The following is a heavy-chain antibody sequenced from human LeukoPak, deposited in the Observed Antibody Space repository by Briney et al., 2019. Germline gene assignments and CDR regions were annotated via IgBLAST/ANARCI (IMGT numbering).Heavy chain of an antibody. CDR2: IYPGDSDT. V-gene: IGHV5-51*01. J-gene: IGHJ4*02. CDR3: ARSTNYYGSGSSFSDIDY. D-gene: IGHD3-10*01. CDR1: GYSFTSYW. Sequence: GESLKISCKGSGYSFTSYWIGWVRQMPGKGLEWMGIIYPGDSDTGYSPSFQGQVTTSADKSISTAYLQWSSLKASDTAMYYCARSTNYYGSGSSFSDIDYWGQGTLVTVSS.